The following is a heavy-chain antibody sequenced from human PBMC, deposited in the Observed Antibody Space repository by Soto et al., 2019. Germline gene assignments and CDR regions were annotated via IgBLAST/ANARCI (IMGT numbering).Heavy chain of an antibody. V-gene: IGHV3-23*01. D-gene: IGHD2-8*01. J-gene: IGHJ3*02. CDR1: GFTFSSYA. CDR2: ISGSGGST. Sequence: PGGSLRLSCAASGFTFSSYAMSWVRQAPGKGLEWVSAISGSGGSTYYADSVKGRFTISRDNSKNMLYLQMNSLRAEDTAVYYCAKDALTEDIVLMVYASLNGAFDIWGQGTMVTVSS. CDR3: AKDALTEDIVLMVYASLNGAFDI.